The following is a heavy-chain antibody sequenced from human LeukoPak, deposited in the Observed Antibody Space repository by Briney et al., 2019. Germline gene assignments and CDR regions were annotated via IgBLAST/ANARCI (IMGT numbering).Heavy chain of an antibody. CDR3: ARAPIWFGELSTNGGPDAFDI. V-gene: IGHV1-46*01. CDR2: INPSGGST. CDR1: GYTFTIYY. J-gene: IGHJ3*02. Sequence: GASVTVSFKASGYTFTIYYMHWVRQAPGQGLEWMGIINPSGGSTSYAQKFQGRVTMTRDTSTSTVYMELSSLRAKDTAVYYCARAPIWFGELSTNGGPDAFDIWGQGTMVTVSS. D-gene: IGHD3-10*01.